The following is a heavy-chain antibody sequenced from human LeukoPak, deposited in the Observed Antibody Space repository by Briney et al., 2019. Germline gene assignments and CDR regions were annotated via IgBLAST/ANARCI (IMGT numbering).Heavy chain of an antibody. CDR2: IRYDGSNK. Sequence: GGSLRLSCTASGFTFNNYGMHWVRQAPGKGLEWVAFIRYDGSNKYYADSVKGRFTISRDNSQNTLYLQMNSLRAEDTAVYYCARRSAVAGTVDYWGQGTLVTVSS. V-gene: IGHV3-30*02. CDR3: ARRSAVAGTVDY. J-gene: IGHJ4*02. D-gene: IGHD6-19*01. CDR1: GFTFNNYG.